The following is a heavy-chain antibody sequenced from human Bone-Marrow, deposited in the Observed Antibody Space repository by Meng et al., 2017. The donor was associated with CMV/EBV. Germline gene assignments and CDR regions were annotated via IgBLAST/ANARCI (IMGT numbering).Heavy chain of an antibody. V-gene: IGHV3-48*03. Sequence: GGSLRLSCAASGFTFSSYEMHWVRQAPGKGLEWVSCISRSGSSLFYADSVKGRFTISRDNAKNSLYLQMNSLRAEDTAVYYCARGGYSYGRRGDYLGQGTLVTVSS. J-gene: IGHJ4*02. CDR1: GFTFSSYE. CDR3: ARGGYSYGRRGDY. CDR2: ISRSGSSL. D-gene: IGHD5-18*01.